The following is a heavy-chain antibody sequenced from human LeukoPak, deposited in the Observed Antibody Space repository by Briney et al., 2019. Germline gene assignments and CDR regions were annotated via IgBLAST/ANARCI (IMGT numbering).Heavy chain of an antibody. CDR2: ISDDGSKI. J-gene: IGHJ6*03. D-gene: IGHD1-1*01. Sequence: GGSLRLSCAASGSTFSTDAMHWVRQAPGKGLQWVAVISDDGSKIYYADSVKGRFTISRDNAKNSLYLQMNSLRAEDTAVYHCARDRLLEDRDYSYYYYMDVWGKGTTVTVSS. CDR3: ARDRLLEDRDYSYYYYMDV. CDR1: GSTFSTDA. V-gene: IGHV3-30*04.